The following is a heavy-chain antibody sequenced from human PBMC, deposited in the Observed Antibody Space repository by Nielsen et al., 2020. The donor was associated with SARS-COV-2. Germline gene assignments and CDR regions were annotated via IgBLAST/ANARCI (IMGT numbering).Heavy chain of an antibody. Sequence: GGSLRLSCAASGFTFSSYAMSWVRQAPGKGLEWMAVISNDGKNEYYADSVKGRFTISRDISKNTLYLQMNSLRAEDTAVYYCAGVDRDYYHGSGPFDYWGQGALVTVSS. CDR2: ISNDGKNE. CDR3: AGVDRDYYHGSGPFDY. V-gene: IGHV3-30*04. D-gene: IGHD3-22*01. CDR1: GFTFSSYA. J-gene: IGHJ4*02.